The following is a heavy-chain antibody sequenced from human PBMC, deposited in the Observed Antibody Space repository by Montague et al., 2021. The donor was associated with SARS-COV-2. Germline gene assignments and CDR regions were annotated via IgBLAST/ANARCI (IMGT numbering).Heavy chain of an antibody. J-gene: IGHJ4*02. CDR3: ARGRQHFNMIVVVMTGGQYYFDY. Sequence: SETLSLTCAVDGGSFSHYYWSWIRQPPGKGLEWIGEINHCGTSNYNPSLKSRVSISVDTSKNQFSLYLGSVTAADTAVYYCARGRQHFNMIVVVMTGGQYYFDYWGQGTLVPVSS. D-gene: IGHD3-22*01. CDR2: INHCGTS. V-gene: IGHV4-34*01. CDR1: GGSFSHYY.